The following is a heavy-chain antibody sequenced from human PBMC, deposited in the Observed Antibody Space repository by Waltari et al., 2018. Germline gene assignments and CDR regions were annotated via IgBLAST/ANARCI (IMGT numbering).Heavy chain of an antibody. V-gene: IGHV3-53*02. CDR3: ARGQNYGDSAPADY. Sequence: VQLLETGGGLIQPGGSLRLSCAASGFSVSSNYMTWVRQAPGKGLECVSVIYSGGNTYYADSVKGRFIISRDTSKNTVYLQMNSLRVEDTAVYYCARGQNYGDSAPADYWGQGTLVTVSS. CDR2: IYSGGNT. J-gene: IGHJ4*02. CDR1: GFSVSSNY. D-gene: IGHD4-17*01.